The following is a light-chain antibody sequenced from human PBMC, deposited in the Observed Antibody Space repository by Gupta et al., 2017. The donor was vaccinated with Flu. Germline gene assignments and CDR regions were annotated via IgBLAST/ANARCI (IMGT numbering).Light chain of an antibody. Sequence: SVTISCTGTSNDVGDYNDVSCYQQHTGEAPQLMIFEVSQRPSGVPDRFSGSKSGNTASLTVSGLQAEDEADYYCSSYAVSNTCVFGTGTKVTVL. CDR3: SSYAVSNTCV. V-gene: IGLV2-8*01. J-gene: IGLJ1*01. CDR1: SNDVGDYND. CDR2: EVS.